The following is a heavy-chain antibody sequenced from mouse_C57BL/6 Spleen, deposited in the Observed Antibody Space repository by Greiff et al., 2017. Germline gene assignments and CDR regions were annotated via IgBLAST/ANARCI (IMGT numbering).Heavy chain of an antibody. J-gene: IGHJ1*03. D-gene: IGHD1-1*01. Sequence: EVMLVESGEGLVKPGGSLKLSCAASGFTFSSYAMSWVRQTPEKRLEWVAYISSGGDYIYYADTVKGRFTISRDNARNTLYLQMSSLKSKDTAMYYCTGDPITTVVAKVYFDVWGTGTTVTVSS. CDR2: ISSGGDYI. V-gene: IGHV5-9-1*02. CDR1: GFTFSSYA. CDR3: TGDPITTVVAKVYFDV.